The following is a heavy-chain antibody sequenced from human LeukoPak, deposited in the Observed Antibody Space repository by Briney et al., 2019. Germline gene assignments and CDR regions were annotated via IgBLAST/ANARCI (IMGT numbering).Heavy chain of an antibody. CDR1: GFSFSRYD. CDR2: IDTAGDT. CDR3: ARDWDVVVPAAVAFDY. J-gene: IGHJ4*02. Sequence: GGSLRLSCEASGFSFSRYDMHWVRQAIGKGLEWVSAIDTAGDTYYRGSVKGRFTISRENGKNSLYLQMNSLRAEDTAVYYCARDWDVVVPAAVAFDYWGQGTLVTVSS. D-gene: IGHD2-2*01. V-gene: IGHV3-13*01.